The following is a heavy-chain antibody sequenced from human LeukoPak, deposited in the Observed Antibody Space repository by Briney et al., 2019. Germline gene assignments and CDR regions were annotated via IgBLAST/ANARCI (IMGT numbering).Heavy chain of an antibody. J-gene: IGHJ4*02. CDR1: GFTFSSYG. Sequence: PGRSLKLSLAASGFTFSSYGMPWVRQAPGKGLGWVAVIWYDGSNKYYADSVKGRFTISRDNSKNTLYLQMNSLRAEDTAVYYCARGLEHPAAGGFDYWGQGTLVTVSS. D-gene: IGHD6-25*01. CDR3: ARGLEHPAAGGFDY. V-gene: IGHV3-33*01. CDR2: IWYDGSNK.